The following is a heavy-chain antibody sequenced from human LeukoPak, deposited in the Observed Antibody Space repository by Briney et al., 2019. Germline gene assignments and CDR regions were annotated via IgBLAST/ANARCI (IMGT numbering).Heavy chain of an antibody. D-gene: IGHD3-10*01. CDR1: GYTLTELS. J-gene: IGHJ5*02. Sequence: ASVKVSCKVSGYTLTELSMYWVRQAPGKGLEWMGGFDPEDGETIYAQKFQGRVTMTEDTSTDTAYMELSSLRSEDTAVYYCATLVRGVIGNWFDPWGQGTLVTVSS. V-gene: IGHV1-24*01. CDR2: FDPEDGET. CDR3: ATLVRGVIGNWFDP.